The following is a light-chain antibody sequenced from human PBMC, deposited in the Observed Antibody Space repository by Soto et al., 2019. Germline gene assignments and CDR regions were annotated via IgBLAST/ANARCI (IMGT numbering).Light chain of an antibody. J-gene: IGLJ1*01. Sequence: QSVLTQPPSASGIPGQRVTISCSGGSSNIGSNTVNWYQQVPGTAPKLLIYNNNQRPSGVPDRFSGSKSGTSASLAISGLQSEDEADYYCAAWDDSLNALYAFGTGTKVTVL. CDR2: NNN. CDR3: AAWDDSLNALYA. CDR1: SSNIGSNT. V-gene: IGLV1-44*01.